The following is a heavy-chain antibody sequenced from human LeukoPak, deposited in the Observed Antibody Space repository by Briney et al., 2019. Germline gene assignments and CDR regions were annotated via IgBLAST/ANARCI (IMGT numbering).Heavy chain of an antibody. CDR3: AREDYDSSGSAFDY. CDR2: IYTSGST. CDR1: GGSISYFY. J-gene: IGHJ4*02. D-gene: IGHD3-22*01. Sequence: SETLSLTCTVSGGSISYFYWSWVRQPAGKGLEWIGRIYTSGSTNYNPSLKSRVTMSVDTSKKQFSLKLSSVTAADTAVYYCAREDYDSSGSAFDYWGQGTLVTVSS. V-gene: IGHV4-4*07.